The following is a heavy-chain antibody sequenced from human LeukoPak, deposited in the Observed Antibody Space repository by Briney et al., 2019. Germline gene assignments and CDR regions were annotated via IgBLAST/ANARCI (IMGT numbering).Heavy chain of an antibody. Sequence: GGSLRHSCAASGFTFSTYNMNWVRQAPGKGLEWVSSITSGCGYTYYADAVKGRFTTSRDNAKNSLSLRLDSLRAKDTAVYYCARGHYDVLTSSYKWTPDYWGQGTLVTVSS. V-gene: IGHV3-21*06. J-gene: IGHJ4*02. D-gene: IGHD3-9*01. CDR2: ITSGCGYT. CDR1: GFTFSTYN. CDR3: ARGHYDVLTSSYKWTPDY.